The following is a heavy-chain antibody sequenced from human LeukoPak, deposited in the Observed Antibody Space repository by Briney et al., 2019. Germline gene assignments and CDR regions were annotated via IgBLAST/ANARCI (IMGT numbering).Heavy chain of an antibody. Sequence: SSETLSLTCTVSGGSISSGDYYWSWIRQPPGKGLEWIGYIYYSGSTYYNPSLKSRVTISVDTSKNQFSLKLSSVTAADTAVYYCARAGHPSDFYSYGLFDYWGQGTLVTVSS. J-gene: IGHJ4*02. CDR3: ARAGHPSDFYSYGLFDY. CDR1: GGSISSGDYY. D-gene: IGHD5-18*01. V-gene: IGHV4-30-4*01. CDR2: IYYSGST.